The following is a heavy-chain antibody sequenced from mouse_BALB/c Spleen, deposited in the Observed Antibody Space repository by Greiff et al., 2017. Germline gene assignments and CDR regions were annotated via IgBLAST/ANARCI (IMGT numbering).Heavy chain of an antibody. D-gene: IGHD4-1*01. CDR1: GFTFSSYG. V-gene: IGHV5-6*01. J-gene: IGHJ3*01. CDR3: ANWEGFAY. CDR2: ISSGGSYT. Sequence: EVQRVESGGDLVKPGGSLKLSCAASGFTFSSYGMSWVRQTPDKRLEWVATISSGGSYTYYPDSVKGRFTISRDNAKNTLYLQMSSLKSEDTAMYYCANWEGFAYWGQGTLVTVSA.